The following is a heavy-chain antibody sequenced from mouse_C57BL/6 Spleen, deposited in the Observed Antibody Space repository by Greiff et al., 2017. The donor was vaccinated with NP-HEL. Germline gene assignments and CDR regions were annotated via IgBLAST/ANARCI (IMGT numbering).Heavy chain of an antibody. D-gene: IGHD2-3*01. V-gene: IGHV1-55*01. Sequence: VQLQQSGAELVKPGASVKMSCKASGYTFTSYWITWVKQRPGQGLEWIGDIYPGSGSTNYHEKFKGKATLTVDTSSSTAYMQLSSLTSEDSAVYYCARGGYSSYFDYWGQGTTLTVSS. CDR1: GYTFTSYW. CDR3: ARGGYSSYFDY. J-gene: IGHJ2*01. CDR2: IYPGSGST.